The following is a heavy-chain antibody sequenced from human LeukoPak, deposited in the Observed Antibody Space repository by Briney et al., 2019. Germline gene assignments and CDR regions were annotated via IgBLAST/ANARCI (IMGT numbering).Heavy chain of an antibody. CDR1: GFTFSNYG. V-gene: IGHV3-30*18. CDR2: ISYDGSDK. Sequence: GGSLRLSCAASGFTFSNYGMHWVRQAPGKGLEWVALISYDGSDKYYADSVRGRFTISRDNSKNTLYLHMNTLRAGDTAIYYCAKLRVVFNWNYAYYFDYWGQGTLVTVSS. J-gene: IGHJ4*02. CDR3: AKLRVVFNWNYAYYFDY. D-gene: IGHD1-7*01.